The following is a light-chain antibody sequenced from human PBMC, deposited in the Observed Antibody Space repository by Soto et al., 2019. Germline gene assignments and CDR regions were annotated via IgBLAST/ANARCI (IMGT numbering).Light chain of an antibody. CDR3: QSYDTSLGGFYV. V-gene: IGLV1-40*01. CDR1: NSNIGPGSV. Sequence: QSVLTQPPSVSGAPGQRITVSCTWSNSNIGPGSVVHWYQFLPGTAPKLPIPGNNIRPSGVPDRFSGSKSGTSASLAITGLQPEDEADYYCQSYDTSLGGFYVFGTGTKVTVL. CDR2: GNN. J-gene: IGLJ1*01.